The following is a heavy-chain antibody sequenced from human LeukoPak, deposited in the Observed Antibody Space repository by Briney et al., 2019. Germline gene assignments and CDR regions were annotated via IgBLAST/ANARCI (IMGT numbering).Heavy chain of an antibody. Sequence: SETLSLTCTVSGASISSSSYYWGWIRQPPGKGLEWIGSIYYSGSTYYNPSLKSRVTISVDTSKNQFSLKLSSMTAADTAVYYCARRLGRKFGERFYYYHYMDVWGKGTTVTISS. CDR1: GASISSSSYY. V-gene: IGHV4-39*07. J-gene: IGHJ6*03. CDR2: IYYSGST. D-gene: IGHD3-10*01. CDR3: ARRLGRKFGERFYYYHYMDV.